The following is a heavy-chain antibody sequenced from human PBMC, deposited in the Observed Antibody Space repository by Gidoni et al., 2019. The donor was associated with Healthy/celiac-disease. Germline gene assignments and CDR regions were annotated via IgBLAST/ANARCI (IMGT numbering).Heavy chain of an antibody. V-gene: IGHV3-23*01. CDR3: AKDSPPLEWLFSYYFDY. J-gene: IGHJ4*02. Sequence: EVQLLESGGGLVQPGGSLRLSCAASGFTFSSYAMSWVRQAPGKGLEWVSAISGSGGSTYYADSVKGRFTISRDNSKNTLYLQMNSLRAEDTAVYYCAKDSPPLEWLFSYYFDYWGQGTLVTVSS. CDR2: ISGSGGST. D-gene: IGHD3-3*01. CDR1: GFTFSSYA.